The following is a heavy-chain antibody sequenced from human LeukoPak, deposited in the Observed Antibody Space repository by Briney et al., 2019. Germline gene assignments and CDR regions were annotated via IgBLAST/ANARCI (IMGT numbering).Heavy chain of an antibody. CDR1: GFTFSTYW. Sequence: PGGSLSLSRAASGFTFSTYWMHRVRQAPGKGLVWVSRINNDGSVTSYADSVKGRFPISRDNAKNTLFLQMNSLRVEDTAVYYCARSPNCGGDCFWGQGTLVSVSS. V-gene: IGHV3-74*01. CDR3: ARSPNCGGDCF. CDR2: INNDGSVT. J-gene: IGHJ4*02. D-gene: IGHD2-21*02.